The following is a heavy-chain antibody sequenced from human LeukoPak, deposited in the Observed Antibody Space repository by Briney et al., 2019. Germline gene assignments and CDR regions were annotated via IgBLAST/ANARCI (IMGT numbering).Heavy chain of an antibody. J-gene: IGHJ4*02. Sequence: PSETLSLTCTVSGGSISSNHYYWGWVRQPPGMGLEWIGSIYYSGSTYYNPSLKSRVTISVDTSKNQFSLKLSSVTAADTAVYYCASRIAAAGTGFDYWGQGTLVTVSS. CDR1: GGSISSNHYY. CDR3: ASRIAAAGTGFDY. V-gene: IGHV4-39*01. D-gene: IGHD6-13*01. CDR2: IYYSGST.